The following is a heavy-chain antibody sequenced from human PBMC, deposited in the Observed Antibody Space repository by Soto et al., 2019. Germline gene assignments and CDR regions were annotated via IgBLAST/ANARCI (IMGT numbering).Heavy chain of an antibody. D-gene: IGHD7-27*01. CDR1: GGSISSSSYY. CDR2: IYYSGST. J-gene: IGHJ4*02. V-gene: IGHV4-39*01. Sequence: PSETLSLTCTVSGGSISSSSYYWGWIRQPPGKGLEWIGSIYYSGSTYYNPSLKSRVTISVDTSKKQFSLKLSSVTAADTAVYYCARHGDPTLDYWGQGTLVTVSS. CDR3: ARHGDPTLDY.